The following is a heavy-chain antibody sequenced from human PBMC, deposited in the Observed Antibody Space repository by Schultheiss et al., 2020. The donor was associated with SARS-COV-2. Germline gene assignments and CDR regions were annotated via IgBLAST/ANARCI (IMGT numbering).Heavy chain of an antibody. Sequence: ASVKVSCKASGYTFTSYGISWVRQAPGQGLEWMGWISAYNGNTNYAQKLQGRVTMTTDTSTSTAYMELRSLRSEDTAVYYCASEADYYDSSGKPHPFDYWGQGTLVTVSS. V-gene: IGHV1-18*04. CDR3: ASEADYYDSSGKPHPFDY. CDR1: GYTFTSYG. CDR2: ISAYNGNT. D-gene: IGHD3-22*01. J-gene: IGHJ4*02.